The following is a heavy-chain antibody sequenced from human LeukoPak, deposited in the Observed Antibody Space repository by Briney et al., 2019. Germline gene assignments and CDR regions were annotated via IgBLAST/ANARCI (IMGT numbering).Heavy chain of an antibody. Sequence: ASVKVSYKASGYTFTGYYMHWVRQAPGQGLEWMGWINPNSGSTNYAQKFQGRVTMTRDTSISTAYMELSRLRSDDTAVYYCARVVTATYYYYGMDVWGQGTTVTVSS. CDR2: INPNSGST. V-gene: IGHV1-2*02. J-gene: IGHJ6*02. D-gene: IGHD2-21*02. CDR3: ARVVTATYYYYGMDV. CDR1: GYTFTGYY.